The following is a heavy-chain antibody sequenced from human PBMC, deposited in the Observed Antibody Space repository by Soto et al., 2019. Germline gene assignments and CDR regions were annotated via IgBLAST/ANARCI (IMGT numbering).Heavy chain of an antibody. J-gene: IGHJ6*02. Sequence: SETLSLTCTVSGGSISSGDYYWSWIRQPPGKGLEWIGYIYYSGSTYYNPSLKSRVTISVDTSKNQFSLKLSSVTAAGTAVYYCASAPHGYGSGSYSLRYGMDVWGQGTTVTVSS. D-gene: IGHD3-10*01. CDR1: GGSISSGDYY. CDR3: ASAPHGYGSGSYSLRYGMDV. CDR2: IYYSGST. V-gene: IGHV4-30-4*01.